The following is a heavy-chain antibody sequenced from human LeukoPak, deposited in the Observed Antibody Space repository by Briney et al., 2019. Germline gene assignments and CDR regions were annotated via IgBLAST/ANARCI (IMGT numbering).Heavy chain of an antibody. CDR2: INHSGST. J-gene: IGHJ4*02. CDR3: ARGRGMITFGGVIVRPLFDY. V-gene: IGHV4-34*01. Sequence: SETLSLTCAVYGGSFSGYYWSWIRQPPGKGLEWIGEINHSGSTNYNPSLKSRVTISVDTAKTQFSLKLSSVTAADTAVYYCARGRGMITFGGVIVRPLFDYWGQGTLVTVSS. D-gene: IGHD3-16*02. CDR1: GGSFSGYY.